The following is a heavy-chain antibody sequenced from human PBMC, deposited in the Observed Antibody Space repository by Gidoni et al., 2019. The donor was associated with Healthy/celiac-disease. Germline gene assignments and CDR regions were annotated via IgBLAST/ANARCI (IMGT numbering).Heavy chain of an antibody. Sequence: QVQLVQSGAEVKKPGSSVKVSCKASVGTFRSYAISWVRQAPGQGLEWMGGIIPIFGTANYAQKFQGRVTITADESTSTAYMELSSLRSEDTAVYYCAREDYDSSGYYYLADPWGQGTLVTVSS. D-gene: IGHD3-22*01. J-gene: IGHJ5*02. CDR3: AREDYDSSGYYYLADP. CDR1: VGTFRSYA. CDR2: IIPIFGTA. V-gene: IGHV1-69*01.